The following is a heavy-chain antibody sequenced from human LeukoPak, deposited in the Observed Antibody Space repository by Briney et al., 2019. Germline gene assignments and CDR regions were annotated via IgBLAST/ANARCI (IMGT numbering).Heavy chain of an antibody. D-gene: IGHD3-10*01. V-gene: IGHV4-59*01. CDR3: ARVRDRYGETDY. Sequence: SETLSLTCSVSGGSISSYYWNWIRQPPGKGLQWIGYIHHTRGATYSPSLRSRLSLSIDTSRNQFSLRLNSVTPADTAVYFCARVRDRYGETDYWGQGALVTVSS. CDR2: IHHTRGA. CDR1: GGSISSYY. J-gene: IGHJ4*02.